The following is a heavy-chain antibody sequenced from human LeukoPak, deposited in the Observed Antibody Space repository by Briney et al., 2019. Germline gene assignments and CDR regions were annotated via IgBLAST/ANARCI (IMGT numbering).Heavy chain of an antibody. D-gene: IGHD5-12*01. J-gene: IGHJ4*02. CDR2: ISSNGGST. Sequence: GGSLRLSCAASGFTFSSYAMHWVRQAPRKGLEYVSAISSNGGSTYYANSVKGRFTISRDNSKNTLYLQMTSLRPEDTAVYYCVKGRGDSGYDASLLDYWGQGTLVTVSS. CDR3: VKGRGDSGYDASLLDY. V-gene: IGHV3-64*01. CDR1: GFTFSSYA.